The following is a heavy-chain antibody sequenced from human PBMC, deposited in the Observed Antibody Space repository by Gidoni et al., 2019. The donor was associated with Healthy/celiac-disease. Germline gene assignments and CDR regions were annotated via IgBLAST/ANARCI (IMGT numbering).Heavy chain of an antibody. V-gene: IGHV5-10-1*03. CDR2: IDPSDSYT. CDR3: ATQPAYYYYGMDV. Sequence: EVQLVQSGAEVKKPGESLRISCKGSGYSFTSDWISWVRQMPGKGLEWMGRIDPSDSYTNYSPSFQGHVTSSADKSISTAYLQWSSLKASDTAMYDCATQPAYYYYGMDVWGQGTTVTVSS. CDR1: GYSFTSDW. J-gene: IGHJ6*02. D-gene: IGHD2-2*01.